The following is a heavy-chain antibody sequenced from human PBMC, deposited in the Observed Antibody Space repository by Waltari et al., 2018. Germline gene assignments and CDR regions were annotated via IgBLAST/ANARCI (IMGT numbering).Heavy chain of an antibody. CDR3: TRDLYRGSDH. D-gene: IGHD3-10*01. Sequence: EVQLVEYGGGLVQPGGSMSLSCPPSGFRFSASWMPWVRQSPGKGLEWVSRIDENGISITYVDSVQGRFTTSRDNAKNTRYLQMNRLRAEDSAVYYCTRDLYRGSDHWGRGTLVSVSS. CDR2: IDENGISI. J-gene: IGHJ4*02. V-gene: IGHV3-74*01. CDR1: GFRFSASW.